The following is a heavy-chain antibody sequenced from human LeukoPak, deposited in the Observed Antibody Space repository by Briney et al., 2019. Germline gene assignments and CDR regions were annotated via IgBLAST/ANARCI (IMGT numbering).Heavy chain of an antibody. J-gene: IGHJ6*03. CDR1: GGTFSSYA. D-gene: IGHD2-8*01. V-gene: IGHV1-69*05. CDR3: ARDGWNGYYYMNV. CDR2: IIPIFGTA. Sequence: SVQVSCKASGGTFSSYAISWVRQAPGQGLEWMGGIIPIFGTANYAQKFQGRVTITTAESMSTAYMELSSLRSEDTAVYYCARDGWNGYYYMNVWGKGTTVTVSS.